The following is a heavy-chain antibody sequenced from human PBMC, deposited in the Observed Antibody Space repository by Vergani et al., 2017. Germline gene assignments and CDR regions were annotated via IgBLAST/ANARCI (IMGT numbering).Heavy chain of an antibody. J-gene: IGHJ6*02. D-gene: IGHD5-12*01. V-gene: IGHV1-69-2*01. CDR2: VDPEDGET. CDR3: ATQKGHSGYDYDYYYYGMDV. Sequence: EVQLVQSGAEVKKPGATVKISCKVSGYTFTDYYMHWVQQAPGKGLEWMGLVDPEDGETIYAEKFQGRVTITADTSTDTAYMELSSLRSEDTAVYYCATQKGHSGYDYDYYYYGMDVWGQGTTVTVSS. CDR1: GYTFTDYY.